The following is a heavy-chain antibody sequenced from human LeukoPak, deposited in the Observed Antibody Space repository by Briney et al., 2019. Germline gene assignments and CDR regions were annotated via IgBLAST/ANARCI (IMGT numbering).Heavy chain of an antibody. J-gene: IGHJ4*02. CDR2: ISSSSSTI. D-gene: IGHD3-22*01. CDR3: ARDWGSSGYYCPY. Sequence: PGGSLRLSCAASGFTFSSYSMNWVRQAPGKGLEWVSYISSSSSTIYYADSVKGRFTISRDNAKNSLYLQMNSLRAEDTAVYYCARDWGSSGYYCPYWGQGTLVTVSS. V-gene: IGHV3-48*01. CDR1: GFTFSSYS.